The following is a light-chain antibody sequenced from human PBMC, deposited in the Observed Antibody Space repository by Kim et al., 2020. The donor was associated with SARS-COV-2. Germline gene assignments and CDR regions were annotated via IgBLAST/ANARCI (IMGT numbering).Light chain of an antibody. V-gene: IGLV1-51*01. CDR2: AND. J-gene: IGLJ2*01. CDR1: TSNIGNDY. CDR3: GTWDTRLKVGV. Sequence: QSVLTQPPSVSAAPGQKVTISCSGSTSNIGNDYVSWYQQLPGTAPKLLIYANDKRPSGIPDLFSGSKSGTSATLGITGLQTGDEADYFCGTWDTRLKVGVFGGGTQLTVL.